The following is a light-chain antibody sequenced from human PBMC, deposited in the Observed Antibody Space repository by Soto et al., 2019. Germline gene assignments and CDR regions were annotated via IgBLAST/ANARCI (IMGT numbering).Light chain of an antibody. Sequence: QSALTQPASVSGSPGQSITISCTGANSDVGAYNYVSWFQQHPGKAPKLMIYEVTNRPSGVSSRFSGSKSGNTASLTISGRQAEDEADYYCSSFTSSSTVLFGGGTKLTVL. CDR1: NSDVGAYNY. V-gene: IGLV2-14*01. J-gene: IGLJ2*01. CDR2: EVT. CDR3: SSFTSSSTVL.